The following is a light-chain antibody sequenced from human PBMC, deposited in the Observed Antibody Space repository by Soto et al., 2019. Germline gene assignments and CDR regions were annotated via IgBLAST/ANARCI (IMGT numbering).Light chain of an antibody. CDR2: GAS. CDR3: QQYGSSPWT. CDR1: QSVSSSY. Sequence: EIVLTQSPGTLSLSPGERATLSCWASQSVSSSYLAWYQQKPGQAPRLLIYGASSRATGIPDRFSGSVSGTDFTLTISRLEPEDFAVYYCQQYGSSPWTFGQGTKVDIK. V-gene: IGKV3-20*01. J-gene: IGKJ1*01.